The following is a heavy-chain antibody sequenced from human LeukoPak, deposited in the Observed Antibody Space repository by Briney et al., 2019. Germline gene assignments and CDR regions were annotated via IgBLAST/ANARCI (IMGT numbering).Heavy chain of an antibody. CDR2: IYHSGST. CDR3: AREGYCRSTSCYFQVY. CDR1: GGSISSGGYY. V-gene: IGHV4-30-2*01. J-gene: IGHJ4*02. D-gene: IGHD2-2*01. Sequence: SETLSLTCTVSGGSISSGGYYWSWIRQPPGKGLEWIGYIYHSGSTYYNSSLKSRVTISVDRSKNQFSLKLSSVTAADTAVYYCAREGYCRSTSCYFQVYWGQGTLVTVSS.